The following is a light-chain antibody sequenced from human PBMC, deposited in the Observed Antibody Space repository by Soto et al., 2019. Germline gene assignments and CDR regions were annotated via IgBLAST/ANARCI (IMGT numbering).Light chain of an antibody. V-gene: IGKV1-27*01. CDR1: QAISNY. Sequence: DIQMTQSPSSLSASVGDRVTITYRASQAISNYLAWYQQKPGRVPELLIYATSTLQSGVPSRFSGSGSGTDFTLTISSMQPEDVATYYCQKYNTARWTFGQGTKVEIK. CDR3: QKYNTARWT. J-gene: IGKJ1*01. CDR2: ATS.